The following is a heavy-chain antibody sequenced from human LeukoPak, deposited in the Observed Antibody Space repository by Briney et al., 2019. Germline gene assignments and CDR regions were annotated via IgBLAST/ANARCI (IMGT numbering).Heavy chain of an antibody. J-gene: IGHJ4*02. V-gene: IGHV3-30-3*01. CDR1: GFTFSSYA. Sequence: GGSLRLSCAASGFTFSSYAMHWVRQAPGKGLEWVAVISYDGSNKYYADSVKGRFTISRDNSKNTLYLQMNSLRAEDTAAYYCARDPSILAVAGTGVDYWGQGTLVTVSS. CDR2: ISYDGSNK. D-gene: IGHD6-19*01. CDR3: ARDPSILAVAGTGVDY.